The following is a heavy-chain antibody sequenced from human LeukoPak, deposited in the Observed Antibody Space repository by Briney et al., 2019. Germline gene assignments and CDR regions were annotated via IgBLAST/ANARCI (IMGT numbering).Heavy chain of an antibody. D-gene: IGHD2-21*02. Sequence: PGGSLRLSCAASGFTVSSNYMSWVRQAPGKGLEWVSVIYSGGSTYYADSVKGRFTISRDNSKNTLYLQMNSLRAEDTAVYYCARAAYCGGDCYPLDYWGQGTLVTVSS. J-gene: IGHJ4*02. V-gene: IGHV3-66*01. CDR1: GFTVSSNY. CDR3: ARAAYCGGDCYPLDY. CDR2: IYSGGST.